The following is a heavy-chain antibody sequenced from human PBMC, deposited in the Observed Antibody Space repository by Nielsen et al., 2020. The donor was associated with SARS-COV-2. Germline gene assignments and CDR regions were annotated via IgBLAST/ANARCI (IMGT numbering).Heavy chain of an antibody. V-gene: IGHV3-9*01. CDR2: ISWNSGSI. J-gene: IGHJ4*02. CDR1: GFTFDDYA. CDR3: AKDIAWKLAYYFDY. D-gene: IGHD1-26*01. Sequence: GGSLRLSCAASGFTFDDYAMHWVRQAPGKGLEWVSGISWNSGSIGYADSVKGRFTISRDNAKNSLYLQMNSLRAEDTALYYCAKDIAWKLAYYFDYWGQGTLVTVSS.